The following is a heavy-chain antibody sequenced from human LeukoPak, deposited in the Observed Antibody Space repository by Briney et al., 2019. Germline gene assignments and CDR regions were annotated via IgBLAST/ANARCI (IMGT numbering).Heavy chain of an antibody. Sequence: GGSLRLSCAASGFNFNYVWMNWVRQAPGKGLEWVGRIRTRIEGETTDYGAPVKGRFTISRDDSKTTLFLQMNSLMTADSAAYYCTTERNWELLRPYGLDIWGQGTTVIVSS. CDR2: IRTRIEGETT. J-gene: IGHJ6*02. D-gene: IGHD1-26*01. V-gene: IGHV3-15*01. CDR3: TTERNWELLRPYGLDI. CDR1: GFNFNYVW.